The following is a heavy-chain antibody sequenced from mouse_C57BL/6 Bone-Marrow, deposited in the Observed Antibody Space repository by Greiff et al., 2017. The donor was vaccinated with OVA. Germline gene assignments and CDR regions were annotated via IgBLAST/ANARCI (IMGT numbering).Heavy chain of an antibody. CDR3: ARCHGSSHWYFDV. Sequence: VQLQQPGAELVKPGASVKLSCKASGYTFTSYWMHWVKQRPGRGLEWIGRIDPNSGGTKYNEKFKSKATLTVDKPSSTAYMQLSSLTAEDSAVYYYARCHGSSHWYFDVWGTGTTVTVSS. CDR2: IDPNSGGT. J-gene: IGHJ1*03. V-gene: IGHV1-72*01. CDR1: GYTFTSYW. D-gene: IGHD1-1*01.